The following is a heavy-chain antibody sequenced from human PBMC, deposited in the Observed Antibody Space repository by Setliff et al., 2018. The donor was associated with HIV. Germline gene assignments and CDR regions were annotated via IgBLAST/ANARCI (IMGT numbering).Heavy chain of an antibody. V-gene: IGHV3-23*01. Sequence: PGGSLGLSCAASGFDFRYNAMSWVRQAPGKGLEWVSGITGSGTTNYADSVKGRFTVSRDNSRTTVFLQMNSLRVEDTAVYYCAKRLVRTFDFWGQGTLVTVSS. CDR1: GFDFRYNA. CDR2: ITGSGTT. CDR3: AKRLVRTFDF. J-gene: IGHJ4*02. D-gene: IGHD3-9*01.